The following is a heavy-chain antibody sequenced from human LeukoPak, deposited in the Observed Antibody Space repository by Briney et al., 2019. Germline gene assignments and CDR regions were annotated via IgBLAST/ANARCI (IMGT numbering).Heavy chain of an antibody. CDR2: ISSSSKTI. V-gene: IGHV3-48*01. CDR3: ARMHGEIDY. D-gene: IGHD3-10*01. Sequence: PGGSLRLSCAASGFTFSSYSMNWVRQAPGKGLEWVSYISSSSKTIYYADSVKGRFTISRGNAKNSLYLQVNSLRAEDTAVYYCARMHGEIDYWGQGTLVTVSS. J-gene: IGHJ4*02. CDR1: GFTFSSYS.